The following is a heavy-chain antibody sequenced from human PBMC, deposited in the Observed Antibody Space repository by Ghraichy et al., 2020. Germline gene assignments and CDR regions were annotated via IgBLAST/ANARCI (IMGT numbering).Heavy chain of an antibody. D-gene: IGHD1-14*01. CDR3: AREVAEFDP. Sequence: SETLSLTCTVSGGSISRGNYYWSWIRQLAGKGLQWIGRISLSGTINYNPSFKGRVTISLDRTKNQFSLKLTSVTAADSAVYYCAREVAEFDPWGQGILVTVSS. CDR2: ISLSGTI. CDR1: GGSISRGNYY. J-gene: IGHJ5*02. V-gene: IGHV4-61*02.